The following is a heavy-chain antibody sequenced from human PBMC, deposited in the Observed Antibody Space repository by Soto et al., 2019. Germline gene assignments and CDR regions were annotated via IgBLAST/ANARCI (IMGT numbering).Heavy chain of an antibody. D-gene: IGHD2-2*01. Sequence: GASVKVSCKASGGTFSSYTISWVRQAPGQGLEWMGRIIPILGIANYAQKFQGRVTITADKSTSTAYMELSSLRSEDTAVYYCARVCSSTSCVYYYYGMDVWGQGTTVTVSS. CDR2: IIPILGIA. CDR1: GGTFSSYT. V-gene: IGHV1-69*02. CDR3: ARVCSSTSCVYYYYGMDV. J-gene: IGHJ6*02.